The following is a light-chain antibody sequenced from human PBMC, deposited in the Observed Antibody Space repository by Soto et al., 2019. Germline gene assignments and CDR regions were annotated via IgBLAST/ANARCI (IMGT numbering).Light chain of an antibody. CDR3: QQYNRYPA. Sequence: DIQMTQSPSSLSASVGDRVTITCRAGETVTDYLNWYQHKPGKAPKLLIYSASTLQTGVPSRFSGSGSGTEFTLTISSLQPDDLATYYCQQYNRYPAFGQGTKVDIK. CDR1: ETVTDY. V-gene: IGKV1-9*01. J-gene: IGKJ1*01. CDR2: SAS.